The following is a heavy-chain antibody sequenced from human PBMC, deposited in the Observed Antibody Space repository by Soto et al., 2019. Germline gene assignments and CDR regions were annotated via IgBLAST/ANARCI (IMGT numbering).Heavy chain of an antibody. V-gene: IGHV3-30*18. CDR1: GFTFSSYG. CDR3: AKDVWRGPMDV. Sequence: QVQLVESGGGVVQPGRSLRLSCAASGFTFSSYGMHWVRQAPGKGLEWVAVISYDGSNKNYADSVKGRFTISRDNSKNTKYLQMNSLGAEDTAVDYWAKDVWRGPMDVWGQGTTVTVSS. CDR2: ISYDGSNK. J-gene: IGHJ6*02. D-gene: IGHD3-3*01.